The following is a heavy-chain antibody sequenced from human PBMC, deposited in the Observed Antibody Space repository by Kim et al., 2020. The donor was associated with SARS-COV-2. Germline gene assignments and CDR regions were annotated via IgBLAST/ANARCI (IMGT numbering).Heavy chain of an antibody. J-gene: IGHJ4*02. CDR3: AKDLPYYYDSSGYNDY. D-gene: IGHD3-22*01. Sequence: SVKGRFTISRDNSKNTLYLQMNSLRAEDTAVYYCAKDLPYYYDSSGYNDYWGQGTLVTVSS. V-gene: IGHV3-23*01.